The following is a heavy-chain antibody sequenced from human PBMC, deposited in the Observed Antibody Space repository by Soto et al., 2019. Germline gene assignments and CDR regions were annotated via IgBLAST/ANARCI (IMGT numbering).Heavy chain of an antibody. V-gene: IGHV3-49*04. J-gene: IGHJ6*02. CDR2: IRSKAYGGTT. D-gene: IGHD5-12*01. CDR1: GFTFGDYA. CDR3: TRVVGTRDYYYYGMDV. Sequence: PGGSLRLCCTASGFTFGDYAMSWVRQAPGKGLEWVGFIRSKAYGGTTEYAASVKGRFTISRDDSKSIAYLQMNSLKTEDTAVYYCTRVVGTRDYYYYGMDVWGQGTTVTVSS.